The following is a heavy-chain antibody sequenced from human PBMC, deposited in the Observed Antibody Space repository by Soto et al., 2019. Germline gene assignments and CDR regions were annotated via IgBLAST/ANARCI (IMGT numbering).Heavy chain of an antibody. J-gene: IGHJ4*02. CDR2: IIPLSGTT. D-gene: IGHD3-22*01. V-gene: IGHV1-69*13. CDR1: GGTFSNHA. CDR3: ARGPDRSGFYLFDY. Sequence: SVKVSCKASGGTFSNHAVSWVRQAPGQGPEWMGGIIPLSGTTNYAQKFQGRLTITAAESMTTAYMELSSLRYEDTAVYYCARGPDRSGFYLFDYWGQGTLVTV.